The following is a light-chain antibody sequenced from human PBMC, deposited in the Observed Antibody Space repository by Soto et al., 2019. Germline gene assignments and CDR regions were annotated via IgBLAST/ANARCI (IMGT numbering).Light chain of an antibody. CDR1: QSLGSD. Sequence: EIGMTQSPCTLSLSPGDTATLSCRASQSLGSDLAWYQQKPGQAPRLLIFGASARPTGIPARFSGSGSGTEFTLTISSLQSEDFAVYYCQQYNDWPRTFGQGTKVDI. CDR2: GAS. V-gene: IGKV3-15*01. CDR3: QQYNDWPRT. J-gene: IGKJ1*01.